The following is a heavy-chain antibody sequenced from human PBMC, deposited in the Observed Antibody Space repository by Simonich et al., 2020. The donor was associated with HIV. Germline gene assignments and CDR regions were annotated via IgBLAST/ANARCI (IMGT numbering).Heavy chain of an antibody. V-gene: IGHV3-9*01. D-gene: IGHD3-10*01. J-gene: IGHJ4*02. CDR3: AKDKGAYYGSGSPVY. CDR1: GFTLDDYA. Sequence: EVQLVESGGGLVQPGRSLRLSCAASGFTLDDYAMHWVRQAPGKGLEWVSGNSWNSGSIGYADSVKGRFTISRDNAKNSLYLQMNSLRAEDTALYYCAKDKGAYYGSGSPVYWGQGTLVTVSS. CDR2: NSWNSGSI.